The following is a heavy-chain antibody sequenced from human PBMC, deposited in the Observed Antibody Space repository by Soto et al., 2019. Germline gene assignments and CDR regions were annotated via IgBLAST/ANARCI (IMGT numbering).Heavy chain of an antibody. CDR1: GGSINSGDYY. Sequence: PSETLSLTCSVSGGSINSGDYYWRWIRQSPGKGLEWIGYIYYSGSTYYNPSLKSRSTISIDTSKNQFFLDVDSVTDADTAAYYCARLYTGYEACDYWGQGTLVTVSS. CDR2: IYYSGST. D-gene: IGHD5-12*01. J-gene: IGHJ4*02. CDR3: ARLYTGYEACDY. V-gene: IGHV4-30-4*01.